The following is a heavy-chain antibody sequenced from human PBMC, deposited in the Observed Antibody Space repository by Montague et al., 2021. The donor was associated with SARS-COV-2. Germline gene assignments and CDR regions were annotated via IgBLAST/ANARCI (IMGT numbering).Heavy chain of an antibody. J-gene: IGHJ4*02. Sequence: SETLSLTCAVSGGSISSSNWWSWVRQPPGKGLEWIGGIYHSGSTNYNPSLKSRVTISVDKSKNQFSLKLSSVTAVGTAVYYCARDLFSPYSSGWYADYWGQGTLVTVSS. CDR1: GGSISSSNW. D-gene: IGHD6-19*01. V-gene: IGHV4-4*02. CDR2: IYHSGST. CDR3: ARDLFSPYSSGWYADY.